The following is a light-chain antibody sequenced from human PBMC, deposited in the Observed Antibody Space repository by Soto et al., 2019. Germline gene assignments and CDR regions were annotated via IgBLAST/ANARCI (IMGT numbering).Light chain of an antibody. CDR2: GNN. V-gene: IGLV1-40*01. CDR3: QSYDSSLKYV. CDR1: TSNIGAGYD. J-gene: IGLJ1*01. Sequence: QSVLTQPPSVSGAPGQRVTISCTGSTSNIGAGYDVHWYQQLPGTAPKLLIYGNNNRPSGVPDRFSASKSGTSASLAIAGLQAEDEADYYCQSYDSSLKYVFGTGTKVTVL.